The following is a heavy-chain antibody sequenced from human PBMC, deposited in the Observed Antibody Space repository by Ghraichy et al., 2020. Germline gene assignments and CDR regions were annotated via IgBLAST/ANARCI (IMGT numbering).Heavy chain of an antibody. CDR1: GFNFNLYG. D-gene: IGHD3-10*01. V-gene: IGHV3-30*18. J-gene: IGHJ3*02. CDR2: ISFDGSTQ. Sequence: GGSLRLSCEASGFNFNLYGMHWVRQAPGKGLEWVAVISFDGSTQLYADSVKGRFTISRDNSKNTLYLQMTSLRADDTAVYYCAKVGGRITMVRGVLIPAALDIWGQGTLVTVSS. CDR3: AKVGGRITMVRGVLIPAALDI.